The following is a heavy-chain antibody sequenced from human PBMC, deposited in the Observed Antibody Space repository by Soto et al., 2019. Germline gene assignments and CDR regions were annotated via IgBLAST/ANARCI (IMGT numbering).Heavy chain of an antibody. Sequence: EVQLLESGGGLVQPGGSLRLSCAASGFTFSTYAMNWVRQAPGNGLEWVSAISGSGGSINYADSVKGRFTISRDNSKSTRYLQMNSLRGEDTAVYHCVKGYWKGDVWGQGTTVTVSS. CDR2: ISGSGGSI. CDR1: GFTFSTYA. D-gene: IGHD1-1*01. V-gene: IGHV3-23*01. CDR3: VKGYWKGDV. J-gene: IGHJ6*02.